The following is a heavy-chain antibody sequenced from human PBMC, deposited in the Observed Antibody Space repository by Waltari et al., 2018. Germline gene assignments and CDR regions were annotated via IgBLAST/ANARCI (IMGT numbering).Heavy chain of an antibody. J-gene: IGHJ1*01. CDR1: GFTFSSYG. V-gene: IGHV3-30*18. Sequence: QVQLVESGGGVVQPGRSLRLSCAASGFTFSSYGMHWVRQAPGKGLEWVAVISYDGRNKYYADSVKGRFTISRDNSKNTLYLQMNSLRAEDTAVYYCAKGGSILWWPSPLQHWGQGTLVTVSS. D-gene: IGHD2-21*01. CDR2: ISYDGRNK. CDR3: AKGGSILWWPSPLQH.